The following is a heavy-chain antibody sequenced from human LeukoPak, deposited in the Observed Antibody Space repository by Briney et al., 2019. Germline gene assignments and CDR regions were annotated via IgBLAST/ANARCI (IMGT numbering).Heavy chain of an antibody. D-gene: IGHD6-13*01. CDR1: GFTLSRYW. CDR2: INEDGGER. Sequence: SGGSLRLSCAASGFTLSRYWMSWVRQAPGKGLEWVANINEDGGERHYVDTVKGRFTISRDNAKNSLYLQMNSLRAEDTAVYYCARGGPYSSSWLYYFDYWGQGTLVTVSS. J-gene: IGHJ4*02. V-gene: IGHV3-7*01. CDR3: ARGGPYSSSWLYYFDY.